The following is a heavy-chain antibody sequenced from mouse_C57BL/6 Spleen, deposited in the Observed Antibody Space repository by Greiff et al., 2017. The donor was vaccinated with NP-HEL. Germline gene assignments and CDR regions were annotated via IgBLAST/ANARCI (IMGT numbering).Heavy chain of an antibody. CDR3: ARGNYGSRYDYAMDY. CDR2: IHPNSGST. J-gene: IGHJ4*01. V-gene: IGHV1-64*01. D-gene: IGHD1-1*01. CDR1: GYTFTSYW. Sequence: VQLQQPGAELVKPGASVKLSCKASGYTFTSYWMHWVKQRPGQGLEWIGMIHPNSGSTNYNEKFKSKATLTVDKSSSTAYMQLSSLTSEDSAVYYGARGNYGSRYDYAMDYWGQGTSVTVSS.